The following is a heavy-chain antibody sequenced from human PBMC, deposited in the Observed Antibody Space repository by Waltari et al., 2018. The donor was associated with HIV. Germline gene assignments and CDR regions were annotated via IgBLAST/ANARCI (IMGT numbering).Heavy chain of an antibody. J-gene: IGHJ4*02. D-gene: IGHD3-3*01. V-gene: IGHV3-9*01. CDR3: AKEAPFGISLDY. CDR2: ISWNSGSI. CDR1: GFTFDDYA. Sequence: EVQLVESGGGLVQPGRSLRLSCAASGFTFDDYAMHWVRQAPGKRLEWVSGISWNSGSIGYADSVKGRFTISRYNAKNSLYLQMNSLRAEDTALYYCAKEAPFGISLDYWGQGTLVTVSS.